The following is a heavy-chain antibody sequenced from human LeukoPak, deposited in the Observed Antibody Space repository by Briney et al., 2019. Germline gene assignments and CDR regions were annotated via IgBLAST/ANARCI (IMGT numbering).Heavy chain of an antibody. Sequence: GGSLRLSCAASGFTFDDFAMHWVRQAPGKGLEWVSGISWNSGSIDYADSVKGRFTISRDNAKNSLYLQMNSLRAEDTVLYYCAKEHSSGGGLPDYWGQGTLVTVSS. CDR1: GFTFDDFA. CDR3: AKEHSSGGGLPDY. J-gene: IGHJ4*02. CDR2: ISWNSGSI. D-gene: IGHD1-26*01. V-gene: IGHV3-9*01.